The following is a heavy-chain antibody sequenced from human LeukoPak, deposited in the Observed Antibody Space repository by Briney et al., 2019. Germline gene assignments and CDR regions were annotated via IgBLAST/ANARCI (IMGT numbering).Heavy chain of an antibody. Sequence: PGGSLRLSCAASGFTFSSYSMNWVRQAPGKGLEWVSSISSSSSYIYYADSVKGRFTISRDNAKNSLYLQMNGLRAEDTAVYYCARDTGFYSGSYYPDYWGQGTLVTVSS. CDR2: ISSSSSYI. CDR1: GFTFSSYS. J-gene: IGHJ4*02. V-gene: IGHV3-21*01. CDR3: ARDTGFYSGSYYPDY. D-gene: IGHD1-26*01.